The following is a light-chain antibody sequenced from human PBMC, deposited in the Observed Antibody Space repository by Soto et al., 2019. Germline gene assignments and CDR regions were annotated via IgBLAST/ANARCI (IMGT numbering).Light chain of an antibody. Sequence: QSALTQPASVSGSPGQSITISCTGTSSDVGSYNYVSWYQQHPGKAPKLMIYEVLNRPSGVSHRVSGSKSGNTASLTISGLQAEDAAIYSCTSYTSISTRVFGGGTQLTA. CDR2: EVL. CDR3: TSYTSISTRV. J-gene: IGLJ7*02. V-gene: IGLV2-14*01. CDR1: SSDVGSYNY.